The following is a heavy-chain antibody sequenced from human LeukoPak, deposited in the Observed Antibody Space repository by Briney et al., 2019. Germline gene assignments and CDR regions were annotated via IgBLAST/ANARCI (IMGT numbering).Heavy chain of an antibody. CDR3: AKAPVTTCRGAFCYPFDY. D-gene: IGHD2-15*01. V-gene: IGHV3-23*01. CDR2: ISDTGNT. CDR1: GFTLSSYA. Sequence: GGSLRLSCAASGFTLSSYAMSWVRQAPGKGLGWVSAISDTGNTYHADSVKGRFTISRDSSKNTLFLQMNRLRPEDAAVYYCAKAPVTTCRGAFCYPFDYWGLGTLVTVSS. J-gene: IGHJ4*02.